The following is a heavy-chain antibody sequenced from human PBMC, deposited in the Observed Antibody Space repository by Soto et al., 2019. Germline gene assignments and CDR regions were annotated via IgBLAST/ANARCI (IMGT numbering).Heavy chain of an antibody. Sequence: QVQLVECGGGVVQPGRSLRLSCAASGFTFSSYGMHWVRQAPGKGLEWVAVISYDGSNKYYADSVKGRFTISRDNSKNTLYLQMNSLRAEDTAVYYCAKGLAGIWGQGTMVTVSS. CDR1: GFTFSSYG. V-gene: IGHV3-30*18. CDR2: ISYDGSNK. J-gene: IGHJ3*02. CDR3: AKGLAGI.